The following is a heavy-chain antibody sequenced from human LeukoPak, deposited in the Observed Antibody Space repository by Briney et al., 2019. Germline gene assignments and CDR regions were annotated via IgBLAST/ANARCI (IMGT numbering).Heavy chain of an antibody. D-gene: IGHD6-19*01. J-gene: IGHJ4*02. CDR2: IDPSGGST. CDR1: GYTFTSYY. Sequence: ASVKVSCKASGYTFTSYYMHWVRQAPGQGLEWMGIIDPSGGSTSYAQKFQGRVTMTRDTSTSTVYMELSSLRSEDTAVYYCARVSIEMAVFDYWGQGTLVTVSS. CDR3: ARVSIEMAVFDY. V-gene: IGHV1-46*01.